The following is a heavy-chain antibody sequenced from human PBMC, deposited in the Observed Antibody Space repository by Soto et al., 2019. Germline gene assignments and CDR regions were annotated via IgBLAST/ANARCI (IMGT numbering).Heavy chain of an antibody. CDR2: IYYSGST. CDR1: GGSLSSGGYY. D-gene: IGHD2-15*01. CDR3: AREDGCSGGSCPISGAANYYSGMDV. Sequence: SETLSLTCTVSGGSLSSGGYYWSWIRQHPGKGLEWIGYIYYSGSTYYNPSLKSRVTISVDTSKNQFSLKLSSVTAADTAVYYCAREDGCSGGSCPISGAANYYSGMDVWAQGTTVTVSS. V-gene: IGHV4-31*03. J-gene: IGHJ6*02.